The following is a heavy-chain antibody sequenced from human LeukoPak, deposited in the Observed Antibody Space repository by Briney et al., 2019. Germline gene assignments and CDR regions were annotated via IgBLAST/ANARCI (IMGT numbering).Heavy chain of an antibody. CDR1: GGSISSYY. V-gene: IGHV4-59*08. CDR2: IYYSGST. J-gene: IGHJ6*02. CDR3: ARHHYYYGMDV. Sequence: PSETLSLTCTVSGGSISSYYWSWIRQPPGKGLEWIGYIYYSGSTNYNPSLKSRVTISVDTSKNQFSLKLSSVTAADTAAYYCARHHYYYGMDVWGQGTTVTVSS.